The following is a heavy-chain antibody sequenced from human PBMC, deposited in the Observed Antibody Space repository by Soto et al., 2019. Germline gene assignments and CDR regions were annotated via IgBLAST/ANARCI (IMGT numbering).Heavy chain of an antibody. CDR3: AKFGYCSSTSCYEDY. CDR2: ISYDGSNK. Sequence: QVQLVESGGGVVQPGRSLRLSCAASGFTFSSYGMHWVRQAPGKGLEWVAVISYDGSNKYYADSVKGRFTISRDNSKNTLYLQMNSLRAEDTPVYYCAKFGYCSSTSCYEDYWGQGTLVTVSS. CDR1: GFTFSSYG. J-gene: IGHJ4*02. V-gene: IGHV3-30*18. D-gene: IGHD2-2*01.